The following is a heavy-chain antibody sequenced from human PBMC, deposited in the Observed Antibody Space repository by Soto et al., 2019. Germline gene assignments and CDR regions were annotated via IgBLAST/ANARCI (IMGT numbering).Heavy chain of an antibody. CDR3: TRRYSSGWYPFDF. D-gene: IGHD6-19*01. CDR1: GYTFTNYG. J-gene: IGHJ4*02. V-gene: IGHV1-18*01. CDR2: ISAYTGNT. Sequence: QVQLVQSGAEVKKPGASVKVSCKASGYTFTNYGISWVRQDPGQGLEWMGWISAYTGNTDYAQKLQGRVTMTTDTSTSTAYMEMRSLRFDDTAMYYCTRRYSSGWYPFDFWGQGTLVTVSS.